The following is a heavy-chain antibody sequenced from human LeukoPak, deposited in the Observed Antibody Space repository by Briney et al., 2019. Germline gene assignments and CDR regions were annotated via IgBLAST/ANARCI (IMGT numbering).Heavy chain of an antibody. V-gene: IGHV3-21*01. CDR3: ARDVATIVGVARTRDY. CDR1: GFTFSSYS. J-gene: IGHJ4*02. Sequence: GGSLRLFRAASGFTFSSYSMSWVRQAPGKGLEWVSSISSSSSYIYYADSVKGRFTISRDNAKNALYLQMNSLRAEDTAVYYCARDVATIVGVARTRDYWGQGTLVTVSS. D-gene: IGHD3-3*01. CDR2: ISSSSSYI.